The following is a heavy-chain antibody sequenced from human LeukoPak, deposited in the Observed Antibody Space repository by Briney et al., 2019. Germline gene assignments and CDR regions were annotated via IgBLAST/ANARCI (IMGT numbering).Heavy chain of an antibody. D-gene: IGHD4-17*01. Sequence: PSETLSLICAVSGDSFSSHYWTWIRQPPGKGLEWIGYISYIWSTNYNPSLKSRVTISIDTSKNQFSLKLSSVTAADTAVYYCARDLVTVTKGFDIWGQGTMVSVSS. CDR3: ARDLVTVTKGFDI. CDR2: ISYIWST. V-gene: IGHV4-59*11. J-gene: IGHJ3*02. CDR1: GDSFSSHY.